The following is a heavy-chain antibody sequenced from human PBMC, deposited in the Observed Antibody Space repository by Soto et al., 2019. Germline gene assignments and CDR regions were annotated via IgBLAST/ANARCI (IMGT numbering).Heavy chain of an antibody. V-gene: IGHV3-30-3*01. Sequence: GGSLRLSCAASGFTFSSYAMHWVRQAPGKGLEWVAVISYDGSNKYYADSVKGRFTISRDNSKNTLYLQMNSLRAEDTAVYYCARVSSTKGGFDYWGQGTLVTVSS. CDR2: ISYDGSNK. CDR3: ARVSSTKGGFDY. J-gene: IGHJ4*02. D-gene: IGHD1-1*01. CDR1: GFTFSSYA.